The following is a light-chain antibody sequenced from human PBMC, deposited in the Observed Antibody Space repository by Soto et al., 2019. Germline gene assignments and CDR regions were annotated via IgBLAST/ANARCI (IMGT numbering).Light chain of an antibody. CDR1: SSDVGGYNY. Sequence: QSVLTQPASVSGSPGQSITISCTGTSSDVGGYNYVSWYQQHPGKAPKLMIYDVTNRPSGVSNRFSGSKSGITASLTISGLQAEDEADYYCTSFTSSSTWVFGGGTKLTVL. CDR3: TSFTSSSTWV. CDR2: DVT. V-gene: IGLV2-14*01. J-gene: IGLJ3*02.